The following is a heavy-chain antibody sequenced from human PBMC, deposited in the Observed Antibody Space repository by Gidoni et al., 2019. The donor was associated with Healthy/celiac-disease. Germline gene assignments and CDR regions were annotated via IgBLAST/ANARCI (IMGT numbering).Heavy chain of an antibody. CDR1: GYTFTSYY. V-gene: IGHV1-46*01. J-gene: IGHJ4*02. Sequence: QGQLVQSGAEGTKPGASLKVSCNASGYTFTSYYMPWVRQAPGQGLEWMGIINPSGGSTSYAQKCQGRVTMTRDTSTSTVYMELSSLRSEDTAVYYCAREYSSSCFDYWGQGTLVTVSS. D-gene: IGHD6-6*01. CDR2: INPSGGST. CDR3: AREYSSSCFDY.